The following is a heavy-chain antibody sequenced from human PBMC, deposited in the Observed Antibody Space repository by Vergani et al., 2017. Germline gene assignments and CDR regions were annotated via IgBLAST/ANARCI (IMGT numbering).Heavy chain of an antibody. J-gene: IGHJ5*02. Sequence: QVQLVESGGGVVQPGRSLRLSCAASGFTFSTYGMHWVRQAPGKGLEWVAVISYDGSNKYYADSVKGRFTISRDNSKNTLYLQMNSLRAEDTAVYYCAKTHDFSSLYSSYNWFDPWGQGTQVTVSS. CDR2: ISYDGSNK. V-gene: IGHV3-30*18. CDR3: AKTHDFSSLYSSYNWFDP. CDR1: GFTFSTYG. D-gene: IGHD3-3*01.